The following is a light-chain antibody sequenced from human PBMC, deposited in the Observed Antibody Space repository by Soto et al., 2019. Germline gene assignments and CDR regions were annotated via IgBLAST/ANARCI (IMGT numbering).Light chain of an antibody. CDR3: QQYNRWPLT. V-gene: IGKV3-15*01. Sequence: TLSPTSLSVSPVERATLSCSASQSVSSNLVWYQQKPGQTPRLVIYDASTRATGTPGSFSGSGSGTEFTLTISSLQSEDVAVYYCQQYNRWPLTFGGGTKVDIK. CDR2: DAS. CDR1: QSVSSN. J-gene: IGKJ4*01.